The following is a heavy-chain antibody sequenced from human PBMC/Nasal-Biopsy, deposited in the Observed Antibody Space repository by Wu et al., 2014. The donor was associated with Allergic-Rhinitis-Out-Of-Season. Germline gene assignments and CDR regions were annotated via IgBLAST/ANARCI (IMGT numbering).Heavy chain of an antibody. J-gene: IGHJ6*03. V-gene: IGHV4-4*07. CDR3: ARQRGLVPNNFYYYMDV. Sequence: TLSLTCTVSGDSISYYYWNWIRQPAGKGLEWIGRMFPSGRTDYNASLKSRVTMSIDASKSQFSLKLSSVTAADTAVYYCARQRGLVPNNFYYYMDVWGTGTTVTVSS. CDR1: GDSISYYY. D-gene: IGHD2-8*02. CDR2: MFPSGRT.